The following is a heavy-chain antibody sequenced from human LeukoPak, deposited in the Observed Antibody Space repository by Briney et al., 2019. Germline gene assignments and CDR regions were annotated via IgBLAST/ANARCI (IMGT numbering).Heavy chain of an antibody. D-gene: IGHD3-22*01. CDR3: AREPDSSGFYWYFDL. CDR1: GFTFSSYS. J-gene: IGHJ2*01. CDR2: ISSSSSYI. V-gene: IGHV3-21*04. Sequence: GGSLRLSCAASGFTFSSYSMNWVRQAPGKGLEWVSSISSSSSYIYYADSVKGRFTISRDNAKNSLYLQMNSLRAEDTAVYYCAREPDSSGFYWYFDLWGRGTLVTVS.